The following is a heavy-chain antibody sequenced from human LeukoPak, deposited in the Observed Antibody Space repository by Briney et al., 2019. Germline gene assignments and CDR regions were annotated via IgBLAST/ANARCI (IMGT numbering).Heavy chain of an antibody. V-gene: IGHV3-23*01. D-gene: IGHD5-24*01. CDR2: ITKSGDQT. CDR1: GITFSNSA. CDR3: VKSAGKDGYRDVFDI. J-gene: IGHJ3*02. Sequence: GGSLRLSCVPSGITFSNSALSWVRRAPGKGLEWVSTITKSGDQTHYADSVRGLFTISRDIFKNTLYLQMNSLRAEDTAVYHCVKSAGKDGYRDVFDIWGQGTVVTVSS.